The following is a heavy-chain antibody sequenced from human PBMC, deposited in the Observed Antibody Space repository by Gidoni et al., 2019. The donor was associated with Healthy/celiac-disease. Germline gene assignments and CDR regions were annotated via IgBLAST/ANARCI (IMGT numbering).Heavy chain of an antibody. J-gene: IGHJ4*02. V-gene: IGHV3-30-3*01. CDR1: GFTFSSYA. D-gene: IGHD3-10*01. Sequence: QVQLVESGGGVVQPGRSLRLSCAASGFTFSSYAMHWVRQAPGKGLEWVAVISYDGSNKYYADSVKGRFTISRDNSKNTLYLQMNSLRAEDTAVYYCARDLSEDYYGSGSLAGPFDYWGQGTLVTVSS. CDR2: ISYDGSNK. CDR3: ARDLSEDYYGSGSLAGPFDY.